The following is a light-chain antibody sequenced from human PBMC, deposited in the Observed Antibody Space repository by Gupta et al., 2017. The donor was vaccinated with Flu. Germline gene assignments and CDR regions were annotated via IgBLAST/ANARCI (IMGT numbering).Light chain of an antibody. Sequence: FGDNKTISYDQRRPGTAPNPMIFVVSNRPSGISNLLAGSKSGSTASLTILGIRAADEADYYCYSYSSGSTLVVAFGGGTKLTVL. CDR2: VVS. CDR1: FGDNKT. CDR3: YSYSSGSTLVVA. J-gene: IGLJ2*01. V-gene: IGLV2-14*04.